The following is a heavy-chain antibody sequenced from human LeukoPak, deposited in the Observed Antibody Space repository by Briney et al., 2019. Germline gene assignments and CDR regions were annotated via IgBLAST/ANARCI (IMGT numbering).Heavy chain of an antibody. Sequence: GASVRLSCTASGYTFSSYDMNWVRQAPGKGLEWMGIINPSGGSTNYAHTLQGRVTMTRDMSTTTVYMEFNSLRSEHTAVYYCARGGISAAGTPEVHLDYWGQGTLVTVSS. J-gene: IGHJ4*02. CDR3: ARGGISAAGTPEVHLDY. D-gene: IGHD6-13*01. V-gene: IGHV1-46*04. CDR1: GYTFSSYD. CDR2: INPSGGST.